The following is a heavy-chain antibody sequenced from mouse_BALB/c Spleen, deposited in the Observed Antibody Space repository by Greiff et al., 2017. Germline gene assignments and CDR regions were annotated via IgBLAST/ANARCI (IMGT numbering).Heavy chain of an antibody. CDR3: ARDTALDY. D-gene: IGHD1-2*01. CDR2: IRNKANGYTT. Sequence: EVQVVESGGGLVQPGGSLRLSCATSGFTFPDYYMSWVRQPPGKALEWLGFIRNKANGYTTEYSASVKGRFTISRDNSQSILYLQMNTLRAEDSATYYCARDTALDYWGQGTTLTVSS. CDR1: GFTFPDYY. V-gene: IGHV7-3*02. J-gene: IGHJ2*01.